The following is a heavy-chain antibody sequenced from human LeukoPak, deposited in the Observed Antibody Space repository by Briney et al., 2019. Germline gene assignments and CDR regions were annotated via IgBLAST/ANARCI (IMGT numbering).Heavy chain of an antibody. CDR1: GFIFSNYG. Sequence: GGSLRLSCAASGFIFSNYGMHWVRQAPGKGLEWVAVISYDGSNKYYADSVKGRSTISRDNSKNTLYLQMNSLRAEDTAVYYCAKGWRMSDPWGQGTLVTVSS. CDR2: ISYDGSNK. J-gene: IGHJ5*02. D-gene: IGHD1-1*01. CDR3: AKGWRMSDP. V-gene: IGHV3-30*18.